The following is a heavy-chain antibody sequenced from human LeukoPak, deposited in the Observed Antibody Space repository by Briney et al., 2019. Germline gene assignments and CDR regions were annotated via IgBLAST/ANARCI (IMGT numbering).Heavy chain of an antibody. V-gene: IGHV4-39*01. Sequence: PSETLSLTCAVSGGSISSSNWWSWIRQPPGKGLEWIGSIYYSGSTYYNPSLKSRVTISVDTSKNQFSLKLSSVTAADTAVYYCARQRWLQFLDYWGQGTLVTVSS. J-gene: IGHJ4*02. CDR3: ARQRWLQFLDY. D-gene: IGHD5-24*01. CDR1: GGSISSSNW. CDR2: IYYSGST.